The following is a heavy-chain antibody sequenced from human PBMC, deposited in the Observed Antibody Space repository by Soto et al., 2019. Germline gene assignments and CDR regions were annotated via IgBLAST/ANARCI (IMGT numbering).Heavy chain of an antibody. Sequence: QVQLVESGGGVVQPGRSLRLSCAASGFTFSSYGMHWVRQAPGKGLEWVAVLWYDGSNKYYADYVKGRFTISRDNSKNTLYLQLNSLRAEDTAVYYCARDGDSSGYYYVRAFDIWVQGTMVTVS. D-gene: IGHD3-22*01. CDR3: ARDGDSSGYYYVRAFDI. J-gene: IGHJ3*02. CDR1: GFTFSSYG. V-gene: IGHV3-33*01. CDR2: LWYDGSNK.